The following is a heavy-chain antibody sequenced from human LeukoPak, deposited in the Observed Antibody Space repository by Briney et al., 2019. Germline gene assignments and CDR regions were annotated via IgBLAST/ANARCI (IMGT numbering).Heavy chain of an antibody. CDR1: GFTFSSYE. CDR3: ARDMGLRFFDVFDI. J-gene: IGHJ3*02. V-gene: IGHV3-48*03. Sequence: GGSLRLSCAASGFTFSSYEMNWVRQAPGKGLEWVSYISSSGSTIYYADSVKGRFTISRDNAKNSLYLQMNSLRAEDTAVYYCARDMGLRFFDVFDIWGQGTMVTVSS. D-gene: IGHD3-3*01. CDR2: ISSSGSTI.